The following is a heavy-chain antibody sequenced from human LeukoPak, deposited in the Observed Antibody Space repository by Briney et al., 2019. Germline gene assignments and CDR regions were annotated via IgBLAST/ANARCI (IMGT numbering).Heavy chain of an antibody. CDR1: GGSISSGSYY. Sequence: PSETLSLTCTVSGGSISSGSYYWSWIRQPAGKGLEWIGRIYTSGSTNYNPSLKSRVTMSVDTSKNQFSLKLSSVTAADTAVYYCAREANTDYYYYYMDVWGKGTTVTVSS. CDR2: IYTSGST. D-gene: IGHD2/OR15-2a*01. V-gene: IGHV4-61*02. CDR3: AREANTDYYYYYMDV. J-gene: IGHJ6*03.